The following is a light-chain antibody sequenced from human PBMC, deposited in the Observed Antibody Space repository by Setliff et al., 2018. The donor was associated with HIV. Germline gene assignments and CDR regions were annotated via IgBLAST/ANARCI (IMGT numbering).Light chain of an antibody. CDR2: EVT. Sequence: QSALTQPASVSGSPGQSITISCTGTSSDVGGYNYVSWYQQYPGQAPKLMIYEVTKRPAGVSDRFSGSKSGNTASLIISGLQTEDEAEYYCSSFTSSSTYVFGIGTKAPS. J-gene: IGLJ1*01. V-gene: IGLV2-14*01. CDR3: SSFTSSSTYV. CDR1: SSDVGGYNY.